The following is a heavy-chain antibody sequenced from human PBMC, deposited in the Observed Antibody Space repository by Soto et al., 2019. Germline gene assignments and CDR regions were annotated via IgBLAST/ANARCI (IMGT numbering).Heavy chain of an antibody. V-gene: IGHV3-11*06. CDR1: GFSFSDHH. CDR3: VRDADRSDSWWFDL. Sequence: QLQLVESGGGLVKPGGSLRLSCVASGFSFSDHHMIWIRQAPGKGLEWVAYISVSSDYINYADSVKGRFTMSRDNGKNSVYLHMNSLRAEDTAVYFCVRDADRSDSWWFDLWGQGTQVTVSS. D-gene: IGHD6-6*01. CDR2: ISVSSDYI. J-gene: IGHJ5*02.